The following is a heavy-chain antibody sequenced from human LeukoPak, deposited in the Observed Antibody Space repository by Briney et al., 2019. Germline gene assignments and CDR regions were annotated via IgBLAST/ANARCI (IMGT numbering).Heavy chain of an antibody. J-gene: IGHJ4*02. Sequence: NPSETLSLTCTVSGGSISSGGYYWSWIRQHPGKGLEWIGYIYYSGSTFYNPSLKSRVTISVDTSKNQFSLKLSSVTAADTAVYYCARDLDGYFDYWGQGTLVTVSS. CDR2: IYYSGST. CDR3: ARDLDGYFDY. CDR1: GGSISSGGYY. V-gene: IGHV4-31*03. D-gene: IGHD5-24*01.